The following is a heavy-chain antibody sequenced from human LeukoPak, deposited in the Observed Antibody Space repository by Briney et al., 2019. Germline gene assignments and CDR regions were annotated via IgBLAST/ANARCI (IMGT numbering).Heavy chain of an antibody. V-gene: IGHV1-18*01. CDR3: ARDIGVTNFDY. J-gene: IGHJ4*02. Sequence: GASVKVSCKASGGTFSSYAISWVRQAPGQGLEWMGWISANNGDTDYSQKVQGRVTLTTDTSTSTAYMELRSLRSDDTAVYYCARDIGVTNFDYWGQGTLVTVSS. CDR1: GGTFSSYA. D-gene: IGHD4-17*01. CDR2: ISANNGDT.